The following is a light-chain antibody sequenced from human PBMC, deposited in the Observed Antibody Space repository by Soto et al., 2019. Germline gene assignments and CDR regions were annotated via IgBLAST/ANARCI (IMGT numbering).Light chain of an antibody. CDR1: QSASSSY. V-gene: IGKV3-20*01. Sequence: EIVLTQSPGTLSLSPGERATLSCRASQSASSSYLAWYQQKPGQAPRLLIYGASSRATGIPDRFSGSGSGTDFTLTISRLEPEDFAVYYCHPYGSSPSYTFGQGTKLEIK. CDR2: GAS. J-gene: IGKJ2*01. CDR3: HPYGSSPSYT.